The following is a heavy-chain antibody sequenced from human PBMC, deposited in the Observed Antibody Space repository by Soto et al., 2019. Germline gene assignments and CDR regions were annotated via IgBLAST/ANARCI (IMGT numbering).Heavy chain of an antibody. V-gene: IGHV1-2*02. CDR1: GYIFSEKY. D-gene: IGHD2-21*02. Sequence: QAQLVQSGAEVKKPGASVRVSCKASGYIFSEKYIQWVRRAPGQGLEWMGWINPTTGATDYGRKFQGRVSMTRDTSITTAYMELGGLTSDDTAMYYCARDTGVVVTSGFKWSFDLWGRGTLVTVSS. CDR2: INPTTGAT. CDR3: ARDTGVVVTSGFKWSFDL. J-gene: IGHJ2*01.